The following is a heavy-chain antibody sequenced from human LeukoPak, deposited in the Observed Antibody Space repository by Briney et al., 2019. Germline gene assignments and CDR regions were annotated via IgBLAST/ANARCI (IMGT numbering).Heavy chain of an antibody. V-gene: IGHV4-39*07. CDR2: IYYSGST. CDR3: ARAGGYCSGGSCSSPFDY. CDR1: GGSISSSSYY. J-gene: IGHJ4*02. D-gene: IGHD2-15*01. Sequence: SETLSLTCTVSGGSISSSSYYWGWIRQPPGKGLEWIGSIYYSGSTYYNPSLKSRVTISVDTSKNQFSLKLSSVTAADTAVYYCARAGGYCSGGSCSSPFDYWGQGTLATVSS.